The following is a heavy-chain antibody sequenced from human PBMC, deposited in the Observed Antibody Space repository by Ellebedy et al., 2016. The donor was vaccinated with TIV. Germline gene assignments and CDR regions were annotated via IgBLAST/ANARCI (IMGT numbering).Heavy chain of an antibody. CDR2: ISYDGSNK. Sequence: GESLKISXAASGFTFSSYGMHWVRQAPGKGLEWVAVISYDGSNKYYADSVKGRFSISRDNSKNTLYLQMNSLRAEDTAVYYCARDPGIAVAGLDYWGQGTLVTVSS. CDR3: ARDPGIAVAGLDY. J-gene: IGHJ4*02. D-gene: IGHD6-19*01. V-gene: IGHV3-30*03. CDR1: GFTFSSYG.